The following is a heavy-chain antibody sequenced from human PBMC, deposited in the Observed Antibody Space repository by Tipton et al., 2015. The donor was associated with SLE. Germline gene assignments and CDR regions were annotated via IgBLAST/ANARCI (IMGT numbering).Heavy chain of an antibody. J-gene: IGHJ4*02. V-gene: IGHV4-61*02. CDR3: ARALRSSGGFDY. Sequence: TLSLTCTVSGGSISSGSYYWTWIRQPAGKGLECIGRIYTSGSTNHTPPLKSRVTISVDTSKNQFSLKLTTVTAADTAVYYCARALRSSGGFDYWGQGTLVTVSS. CDR2: IYTSGST. D-gene: IGHD6-25*01. CDR1: GGSISSGSYY.